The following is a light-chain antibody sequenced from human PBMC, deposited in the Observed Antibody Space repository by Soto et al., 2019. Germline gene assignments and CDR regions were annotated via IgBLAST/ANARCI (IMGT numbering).Light chain of an antibody. Sequence: MTQSPSSVSASVGDRATLSCRASQSVSSNLAWYQQKPGQAPRLLIYGASTRATGIPARFSGSGSGTEFTLTISSLQSEDFAVYYCQQYNNWPLTFGGGTKVEIK. J-gene: IGKJ4*01. CDR3: QQYNNWPLT. V-gene: IGKV3-15*01. CDR1: QSVSSN. CDR2: GAS.